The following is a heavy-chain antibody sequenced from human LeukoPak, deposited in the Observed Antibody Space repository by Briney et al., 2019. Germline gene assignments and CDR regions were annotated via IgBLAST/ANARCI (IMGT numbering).Heavy chain of an antibody. D-gene: IGHD3-3*01. CDR2: IKSKTDGGTT. V-gene: IGHV3-15*01. CDR3: AKTGYDFWRAPDY. Sequence: GGSLRLSCAASGFTFSDAWMSWVRQAPGKGLEWVGRIKSKTDGGTTDYAAPVKGRFTISRDGSKNTLYLQMNSLRAEDTAVYYCAKTGYDFWRAPDYWGQGTLVTVSS. J-gene: IGHJ4*02. CDR1: GFTFSDAW.